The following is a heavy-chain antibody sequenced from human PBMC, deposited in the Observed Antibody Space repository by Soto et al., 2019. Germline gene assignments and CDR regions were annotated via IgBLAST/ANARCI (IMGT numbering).Heavy chain of an antibody. V-gene: IGHV3-21*01. CDR2: ISSSSSYI. Sequence: GGSLRLSCAASGFTFSSYSMNWVRQAPGKGLEWVSSISSSSSYIYYADSVKGRFTISRDNAKNSLYLQMNSLRADDTAVYYCARGSFKSGSYYYYGMDVWGQGTTVTVSS. CDR3: ARGSFKSGSYYYYGMDV. CDR1: GFTFSSYS. J-gene: IGHJ6*02. D-gene: IGHD1-26*01.